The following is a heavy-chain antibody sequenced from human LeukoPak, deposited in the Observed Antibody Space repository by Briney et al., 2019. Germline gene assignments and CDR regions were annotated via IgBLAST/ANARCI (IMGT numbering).Heavy chain of an antibody. CDR1: GGSFSGYY. V-gene: IGHV4-34*01. CDR3: ASYTAGGGGLDY. D-gene: IGHD5-18*01. CDR2: INHSGST. J-gene: IGHJ4*02. Sequence: SETLSLTCAVYGGSFSGYYWSWIRQPPGKGLEWIGEINHSGSTNYNPSLKSRVTISVDTSKNQFSLKLSSVTAADTAVYYCASYTAGGGGLDYWGQGTLVTVSS.